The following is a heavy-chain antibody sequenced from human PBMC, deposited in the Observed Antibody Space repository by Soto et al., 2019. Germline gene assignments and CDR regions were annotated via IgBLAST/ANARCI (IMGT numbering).Heavy chain of an antibody. Sequence: PSETLSLTCTVSGGSISSGDYYWSWIRQPPGKGLEWIGYIYYSGSTYYNPSLKSRVTISVDTSKNQFSLKLSSVTAADTAVYYCARASSSGYQLWFDPWGQGXLVTVYS. J-gene: IGHJ5*02. CDR1: GGSISSGDYY. CDR3: ARASSSGYQLWFDP. V-gene: IGHV4-30-4*01. D-gene: IGHD3-22*01. CDR2: IYYSGST.